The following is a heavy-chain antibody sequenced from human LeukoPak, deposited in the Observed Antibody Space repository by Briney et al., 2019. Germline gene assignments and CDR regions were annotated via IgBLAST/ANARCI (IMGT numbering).Heavy chain of an antibody. D-gene: IGHD3-22*01. V-gene: IGHV4-4*07. CDR2: IYTSGST. CDR3: ARMGYTYYYDSSGYHFDY. CDR1: GGSISSYY. Sequence: SETLSLTCTVSGGSISSYYWSWIRQPAGKGLEWIGRIYTSGSTNYNPSLKSRVTMSVDTSKNQFSLKLSSVIAADTAVYYCARMGYTYYYDSSGYHFDYWGQGTLVTVSS. J-gene: IGHJ4*02.